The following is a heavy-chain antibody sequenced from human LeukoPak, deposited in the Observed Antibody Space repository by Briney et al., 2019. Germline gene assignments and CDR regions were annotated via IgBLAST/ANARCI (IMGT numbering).Heavy chain of an antibody. CDR2: ISSSSYI. Sequence: GGSLRLSCAASGFTFSSYSMNWVRQAPGKGLEWVSSISSSSYIYYADSVKGRFTISRDNAKNSLYLQMNSLRAEDTAVYYCASHYDFWSGPIYYYYGMDVWGQGTTVTVSS. D-gene: IGHD3-3*01. CDR3: ASHYDFWSGPIYYYYGMDV. CDR1: GFTFSSYS. J-gene: IGHJ6*02. V-gene: IGHV3-21*01.